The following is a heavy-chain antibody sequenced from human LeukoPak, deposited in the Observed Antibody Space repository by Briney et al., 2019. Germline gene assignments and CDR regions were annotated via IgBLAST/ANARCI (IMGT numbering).Heavy chain of an antibody. CDR2: ISSSGSYI. CDR1: AFTFSSYS. D-gene: IGHD3-9*01. CDR3: AKGYYFDILSGYSSLDS. Sequence: GGSLRLSCAASAFTFSSYSMNWVRQAPGKGLEWVSSISSSGSYIYYADSVKGRFTISRDNAKNSLYLQMNSLRAEDTAAYYCAKGYYFDILSGYSSLDSWGQGTLVTVSS. V-gene: IGHV3-21*01. J-gene: IGHJ4*02.